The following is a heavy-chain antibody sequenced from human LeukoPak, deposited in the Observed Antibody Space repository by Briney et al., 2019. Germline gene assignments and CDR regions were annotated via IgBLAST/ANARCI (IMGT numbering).Heavy chain of an antibody. J-gene: IGHJ3*02. V-gene: IGHV1-69*05. Sequence: SVKVSCKASGGTFSSYAISWVRQAPGQGREWMGRIIPIFGTANYAQKSQGRVTITTDESTSTAYMELSSLRSEDTAVYYCARQLGSLVGAFDIWGQGTMVTVSS. CDR3: ARQLGSLVGAFDI. D-gene: IGHD1-26*01. CDR1: GGTFSSYA. CDR2: IIPIFGTA.